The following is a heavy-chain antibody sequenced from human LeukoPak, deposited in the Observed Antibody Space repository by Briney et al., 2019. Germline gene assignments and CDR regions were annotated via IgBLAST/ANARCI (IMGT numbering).Heavy chain of an antibody. CDR3: ARDRTGEVDS. CDR2: INPNSGGT. J-gene: IGHJ4*02. CDR1: GDTFTSYY. Sequence: ASVKVSCKVSGDTFTSYYMHWVRQAPSQALDWMGWINPNSGGTDYAQKFQGRVTMTRDTSISTGYMELSRLRSDGTAVYYCARDRTGEVDSWGQGTLVTVSS. V-gene: IGHV1-2*02.